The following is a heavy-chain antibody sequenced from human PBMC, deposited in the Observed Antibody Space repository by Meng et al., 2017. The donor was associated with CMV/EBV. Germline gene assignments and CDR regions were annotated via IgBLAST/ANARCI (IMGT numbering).Heavy chain of an antibody. D-gene: IGHD2-2*03. CDR3: AKDLVDIVVVPAATDYYYYYGMDV. J-gene: IGHJ6*02. CDR1: GFTFSSYD. CDR2: IRYDGSNK. V-gene: IGHV3-30*02. Sequence: GESLKISCAASGFTFSSYDMHWVRQAPGKGLEWVAFIRYDGSNKYYADSVKGRFTISRDNSKNTLYLQMNSLRAEDTAVYYCAKDLVDIVVVPAATDYYYYYGMDVWGQGTTVTVSS.